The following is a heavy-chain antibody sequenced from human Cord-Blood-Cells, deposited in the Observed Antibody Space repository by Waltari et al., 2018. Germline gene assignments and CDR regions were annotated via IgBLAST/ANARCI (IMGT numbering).Heavy chain of an antibody. CDR2: IIPIFGTA. V-gene: IGHV1-69*06. Sequence: KKPGSSVKVSCKASGGTFSSYAISWVRQAPGQGLEWMGGIIPIFGTANYAQKFQGRVTITADKSTSTAYMELSSLRSEDTSVYYCARAEDIVATVFDYWGQGTLVTVSS. CDR3: ARAEDIVATVFDY. J-gene: IGHJ4*02. CDR1: GGTFSSYA. D-gene: IGHD5-12*01.